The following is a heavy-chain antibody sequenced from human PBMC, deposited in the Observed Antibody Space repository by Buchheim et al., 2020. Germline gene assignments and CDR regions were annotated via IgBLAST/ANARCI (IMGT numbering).Heavy chain of an antibody. V-gene: IGHV3-66*01. CDR2: IYGGGAT. J-gene: IGHJ5*02. CDR1: GFTVSSDS. Sequence: EVQLVESGGGLVQPGGSLRLSCAVSGFTVSSDSMSWVRQAPGKGLEWVSAIYGGGATYYTDSVKGRFNISTDRSKNTLYLQMNRLRVEDTAMYYCARRQPSGSWFDPWGQGTL. CDR3: ARRQPSGSWFDP. D-gene: IGHD3-22*01.